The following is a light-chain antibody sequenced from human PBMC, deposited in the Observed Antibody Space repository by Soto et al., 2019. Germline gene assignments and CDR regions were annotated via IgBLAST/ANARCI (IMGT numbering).Light chain of an antibody. CDR3: LQDDNYPWT. V-gene: IGKV1-6*01. CDR1: QAIRNA. Sequence: AVQMTQSPSSLSASVGDRVTITCRASQAIRNALGWYQQKPGKAPNLLIYAASTLQSGVPSRVSGSGSGTDFTLTISSLQPEDFATYYCLQDDNYPWTFGQGTKVEFK. CDR2: AAS. J-gene: IGKJ1*01.